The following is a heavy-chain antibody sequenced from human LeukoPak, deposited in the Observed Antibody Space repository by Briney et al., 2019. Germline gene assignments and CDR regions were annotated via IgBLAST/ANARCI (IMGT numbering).Heavy chain of an antibody. CDR3: ARDRAAAGRGGYYYGMDV. D-gene: IGHD6-13*01. CDR2: TYYRSKWYN. CDR1: GDSFSSNSAA. J-gene: IGHJ6*02. V-gene: IGHV6-1*01. Sequence: SQTLSLTCTISGDSFSSNSAAWNWNRQSPSRGLEWRGRTYYRSKWYNDYAVSVKSRITINPDTYKKQFSLQLNSVTPEDTAVYYCARDRAAAGRGGYYYGMDVWGQGTTVTVFS.